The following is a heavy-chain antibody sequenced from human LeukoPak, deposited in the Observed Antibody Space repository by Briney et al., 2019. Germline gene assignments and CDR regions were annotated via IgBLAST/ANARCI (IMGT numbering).Heavy chain of an antibody. CDR1: GASISNYY. CDR2: IYYSGST. V-gene: IGHV4-59*01. D-gene: IGHD2-15*01. Sequence: TSETLSLTCTVSGASISNYYWSRIRQPPGKGLEWIGYIYYSGSTNYNPSLKSRVTISVDTSKNQFSLKLSSVTAADTAVYYCARVYRAAATPWGQGTLVTVSS. CDR3: ARVYRAAATP. J-gene: IGHJ5*02.